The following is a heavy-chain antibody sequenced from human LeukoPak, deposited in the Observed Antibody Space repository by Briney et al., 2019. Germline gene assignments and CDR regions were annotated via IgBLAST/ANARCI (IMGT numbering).Heavy chain of an antibody. D-gene: IGHD4-11*01. Sequence: ASVTVSCKASGYTFTGYYMHWVRQAPGQGLEWMGWINPNSGGTNYAQKFQGRVTMTRDTSISTAYMELSRLRSDDTAVYYCARDCSTVHLASDWGQGTLVTVSS. V-gene: IGHV1-2*02. CDR2: INPNSGGT. J-gene: IGHJ4*02. CDR3: ARDCSTVHLASD. CDR1: GYTFTGYY.